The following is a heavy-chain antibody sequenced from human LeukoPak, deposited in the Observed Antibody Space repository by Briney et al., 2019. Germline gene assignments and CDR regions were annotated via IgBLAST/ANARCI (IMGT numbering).Heavy chain of an antibody. D-gene: IGHD4-23*01. CDR1: GFTFSSYA. J-gene: IGHJ3*02. V-gene: IGHV3-23*01. Sequence: GGSLRLSCAASGFTFSSYAMSWVRQAPGKGLKWVSGISGSGGNTYYADSVKGRFIISRDNSKNTLYLQMNGLRAEDTAVYYCAKDQTKNGGDAFDIWGQGTMVTVSS. CDR2: ISGSGGNT. CDR3: AKDQTKNGGDAFDI.